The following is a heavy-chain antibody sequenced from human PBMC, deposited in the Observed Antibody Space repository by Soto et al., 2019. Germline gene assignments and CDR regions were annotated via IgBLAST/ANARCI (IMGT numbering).Heavy chain of an antibody. CDR1: GGTFSSYA. Sequence: QVQLVQSGAEVKKPGSSVKVSCKASGGTFSSYAISWVRQAPGQGLEWMGGIIPIFGTANYAQKFQGRVTITADESTSTAYMELSSLRSEDTAVYYCASGPCGGDCQLYYYYGMDVWGQGTTVTVSS. CDR2: IIPIFGTA. J-gene: IGHJ6*02. CDR3: ASGPCGGDCQLYYYYGMDV. V-gene: IGHV1-69*01. D-gene: IGHD2-21*02.